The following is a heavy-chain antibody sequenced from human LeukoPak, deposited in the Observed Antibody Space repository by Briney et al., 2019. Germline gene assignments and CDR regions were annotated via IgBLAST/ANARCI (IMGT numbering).Heavy chain of an antibody. CDR3: ARKSSYDTFLDY. J-gene: IGHJ4*02. CDR2: ISYDGSNK. V-gene: IGHV3-30-3*01. D-gene: IGHD3-9*01. Sequence: PGGSLRLSCAASGFTFSSYAMHWVRQAPGKGLEWVAVISYDGSNKYYADSVKGRFTISRDNSKNTLYLQMNSLRAEDTAVYYCARKSSYDTFLDYWGQGTLVTVSS. CDR1: GFTFSSYA.